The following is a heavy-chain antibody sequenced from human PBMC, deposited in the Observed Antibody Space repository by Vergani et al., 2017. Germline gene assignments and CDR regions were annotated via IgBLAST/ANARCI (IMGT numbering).Heavy chain of an antibody. CDR2: TRNKANSYTT. J-gene: IGHJ6*03. CDR1: GLPVSGFAFNTYA. D-gene: IGHD2-15*01. Sequence: RLVQSGGGLAHPGGSLRLSCAASGLPVSGFAFNTYAMIWVRQAPGKGLEWVGRTRNKANSYTTEYAASVKGRFIVSRDASESSLYLQMNSLQTEDTAVYYCVRARVCGGGRCTPNMDVWGKGTTVTVSS. V-gene: IGHV3-72*01. CDR3: VRARVCGGGRCTPNMDV.